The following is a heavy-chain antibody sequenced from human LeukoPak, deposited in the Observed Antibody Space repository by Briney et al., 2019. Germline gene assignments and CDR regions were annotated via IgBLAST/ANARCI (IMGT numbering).Heavy chain of an antibody. D-gene: IGHD2-21*01. J-gene: IGHJ5*02. CDR1: GYTFTTYD. Sequence: ASVKVSCKASGYTFTTYDINWVREAAGEGFEWMGWMNPKSGDAGYADKFQGRVAITRDTSINTAYFELSALTSDDTAVYYCASGPFGHCGGGPCHFLDIDNWCDPWGQGTLVTVSS. CDR3: ASGPFGHCGGGPCHFLDIDNWCDP. CDR2: MNPKSGDA. V-gene: IGHV1-8*03.